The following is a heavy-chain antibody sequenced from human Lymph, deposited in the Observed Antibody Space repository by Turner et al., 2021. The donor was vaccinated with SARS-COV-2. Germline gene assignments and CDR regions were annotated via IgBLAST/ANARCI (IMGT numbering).Heavy chain of an antibody. CDR1: GFTFSSYA. Sequence: EVQPLASGGGLVQPGGSLRLPCAASGFTFSSYAMSWVRQAPGKGLEWVSGISGSGGSTYYADSVKGRFTISRDNSKNTLYLQMNSLRAEDTAVYFCAKDASFISGYDCNDYWGQGTLVTVPS. J-gene: IGHJ4*02. CDR2: ISGSGGST. V-gene: IGHV3-23*01. CDR3: AKDASFISGYDCNDY. D-gene: IGHD5-12*01.